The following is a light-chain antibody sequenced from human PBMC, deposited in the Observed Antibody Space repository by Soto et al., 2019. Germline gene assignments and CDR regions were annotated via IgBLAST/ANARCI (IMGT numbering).Light chain of an antibody. CDR2: GAS. CDR1: QSVSRSY. Sequence: EIVLTQSPGTLSLSPGERATLSCRASQSVSRSYLAWYQQKPGQAPRLLVYGASIRATGIPDRFSGSGSGTAFSLTINKVEPEDLAVYYCQQYGDSPPWTFGQGTKVEIK. CDR3: QQYGDSPPWT. J-gene: IGKJ1*01. V-gene: IGKV3-20*01.